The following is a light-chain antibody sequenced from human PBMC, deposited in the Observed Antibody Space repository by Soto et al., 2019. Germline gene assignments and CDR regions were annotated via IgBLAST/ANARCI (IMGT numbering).Light chain of an antibody. CDR2: GAS. Sequence: EIVLTQSPGALSLSPGERATLSCGASQSVSSSYLAWYQQKPGQAPRLLIYGASTGATGIPDRFSGSGSGTDFTIKISRMETEDFEVYYCQQYGSSPRKFGQGPKVDIK. V-gene: IGKV3-20*01. J-gene: IGKJ1*01. CDR1: QSVSSSY. CDR3: QQYGSSPRK.